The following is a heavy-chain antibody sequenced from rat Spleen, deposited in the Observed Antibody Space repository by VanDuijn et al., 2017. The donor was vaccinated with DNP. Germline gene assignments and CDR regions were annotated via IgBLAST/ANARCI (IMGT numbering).Heavy chain of an antibody. CDR3: ARQPTGMDY. D-gene: IGHD1-7*01. Sequence: EVQLQESGPGLVKPSQSLSLTCSVTGYSITRNYWGWIRKFPGNKMEWIGHISNSGSTSYNPSLKSRISITRDTSKNQFFLQLNSVTTEDTATYYCARQPTGMDYWGQGVMVIVSS. CDR2: ISNSGST. V-gene: IGHV3-1*01. CDR1: GYSITRNY. J-gene: IGHJ2*01.